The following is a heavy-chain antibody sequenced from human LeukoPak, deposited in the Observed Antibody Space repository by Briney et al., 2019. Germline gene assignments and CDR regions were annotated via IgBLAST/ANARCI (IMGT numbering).Heavy chain of an antibody. CDR2: ISYDGSNK. CDR3: AKSGGALRNYDILTGYLAYYFDY. D-gene: IGHD3-9*01. Sequence: PGGSLRLSCAASGFTFSRYGMSWVRQAPGKGLEWVAVISYDGSNKYYADSVKGRFTISRDNSKNTLYLQMNSLRADDTAIYYCAKSGGALRNYDILTGYLAYYFDYWGQGALVTVSS. V-gene: IGHV3-30*18. CDR1: GFTFSRYG. J-gene: IGHJ4*02.